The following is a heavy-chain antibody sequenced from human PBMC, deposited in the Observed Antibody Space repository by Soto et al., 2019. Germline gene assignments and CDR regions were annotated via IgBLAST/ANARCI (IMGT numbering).Heavy chain of an antibody. V-gene: IGHV1-18*04. D-gene: IGHD2-15*01. Sequence: ASVKVSCKASGYTFTTYGFNWVRQAPGQGLEWMGWISPYNGDTNYTQNFQGRVTLTTDTSTSTAYMELRTLTSDDTAVYYCARTPRAQMIVLEAATRFDYWGQGTLVTVSS. CDR2: ISPYNGDT. J-gene: IGHJ4*02. CDR1: GYTFTTYG. CDR3: ARTPRAQMIVLEAATRFDY.